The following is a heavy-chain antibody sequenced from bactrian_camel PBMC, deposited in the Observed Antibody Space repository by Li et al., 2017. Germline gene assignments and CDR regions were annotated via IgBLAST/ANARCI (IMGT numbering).Heavy chain of an antibody. D-gene: IGHD1*01. CDR2: IAGSGST. Sequence: VQLVESGGGSVQAGGSLRLSCAFSGYTYSAHCMGWFRQAPGKEREGVAVIAGSGSTGYADSVKGRFTISKDNAKPTLYLEMNSLKPEDTAMYYCVAGWEKSRIGELTLRELILITGVVGPRSPSP. J-gene: IGHJ6*01. V-gene: IGHV3S53*01. CDR1: GYTYSAHC. CDR3: VAGWEKSRIGELTLRELILIT.